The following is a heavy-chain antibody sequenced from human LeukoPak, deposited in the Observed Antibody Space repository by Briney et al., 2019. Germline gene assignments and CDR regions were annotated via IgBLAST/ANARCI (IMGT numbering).Heavy chain of an antibody. J-gene: IGHJ4*02. Sequence: GGSLRLSCAASRFTFSSYAMGWVRQVPGKGLEWVSAISGSGGATYYADSVKGRFTISRDNSKNTLYLQMNSLRAEDTVVYYCAKEGFSMDFDYWGQGTLVTVSS. D-gene: IGHD2/OR15-2a*01. CDR3: AKEGFSMDFDY. CDR2: ISGSGGAT. CDR1: RFTFSSYA. V-gene: IGHV3-23*01.